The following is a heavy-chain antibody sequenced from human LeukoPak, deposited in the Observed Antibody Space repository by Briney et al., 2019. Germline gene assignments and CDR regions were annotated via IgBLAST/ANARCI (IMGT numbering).Heavy chain of an antibody. CDR2: IIPIFGTA. D-gene: IGHD2-21*02. Sequence: SVKVSCKASGGTFSSYAISWVRQAPGQGLEWMGGIIPIFGTANYAQKFQGRVTITADESTSTAYMELSSLRSEDTAVYYCARDFVGASYCGGDCYSSWGQGTLVTVSS. V-gene: IGHV1-69*13. CDR3: ARDFVGASYCGGDCYSS. J-gene: IGHJ5*02. CDR1: GGTFSSYA.